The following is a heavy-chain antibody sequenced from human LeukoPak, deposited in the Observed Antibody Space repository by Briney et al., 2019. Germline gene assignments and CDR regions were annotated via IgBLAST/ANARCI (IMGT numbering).Heavy chain of an antibody. CDR1: GGTFSSYA. CDR3: ARSLGYIGHNPPRPYNWFDP. Sequence: SVKVSCKASGGTFSSYAISWVRQAPGQGLEWMGGIIPIFGTANYAQKFQGRVTITTDESTSTAYMELSSLRSEDTAVYSCARSLGYIGHNPPRPYNWFDPWGQGTLVTVSS. D-gene: IGHD5-12*01. CDR2: IIPIFGTA. J-gene: IGHJ5*02. V-gene: IGHV1-69*05.